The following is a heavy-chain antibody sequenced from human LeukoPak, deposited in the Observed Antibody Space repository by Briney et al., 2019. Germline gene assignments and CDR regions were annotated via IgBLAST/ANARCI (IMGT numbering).Heavy chain of an antibody. CDR3: ARGGYDSGGYYSDAFDI. J-gene: IGHJ3*02. V-gene: IGHV3-30-3*01. CDR2: ISYDGSNK. CDR1: GFTFSSYA. Sequence: GGSLRLSCAASGFTFSSYAMHWVRQAPGKGLEWVAVISYDGSNKYYADSVKGRFTISRDNSKNTLYLQMNSLRAEDTAVYYCARGGYDSGGYYSDAFDIWGQGTMVTVSS. D-gene: IGHD3-22*01.